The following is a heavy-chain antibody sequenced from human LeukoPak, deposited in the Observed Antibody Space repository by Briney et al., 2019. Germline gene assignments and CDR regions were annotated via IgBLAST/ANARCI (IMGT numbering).Heavy chain of an antibody. V-gene: IGHV4-59*08. D-gene: IGHD6-13*01. Sequence: KSSETLSLTCTVSGGSISSYYWSWIRQPPGKGLEWIGYIYYSGSTNYNPSLKSRVTISVDTSKNQFSLKLSSVTAADTAVYYCARRNLIAAGLDYWGQGTLVTVSS. CDR2: IYYSGST. J-gene: IGHJ4*02. CDR3: ARRNLIAAGLDY. CDR1: GGSISSYY.